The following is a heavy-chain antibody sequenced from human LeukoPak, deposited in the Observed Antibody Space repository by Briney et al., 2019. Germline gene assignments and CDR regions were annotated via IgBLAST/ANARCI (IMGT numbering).Heavy chain of an antibody. CDR3: ARVGITMIVVAAFDY. CDR1: GYTFTGYY. V-gene: IGHV1-2*02. D-gene: IGHD3-22*01. CDR2: INPNSGGT. Sequence: ASVKVSCKASGYTFTGYYMHWVRQAPGQGLEWMGGINPNSGGTNYAQKFQGRVTMTRDTSISTAYMELSRLRSDDTAVYYCARVGITMIVVAAFDYWGQGTLVTVSS. J-gene: IGHJ4*02.